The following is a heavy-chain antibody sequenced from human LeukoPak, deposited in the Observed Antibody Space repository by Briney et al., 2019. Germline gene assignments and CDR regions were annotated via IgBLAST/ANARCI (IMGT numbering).Heavy chain of an antibody. D-gene: IGHD5-18*01. Sequence: SVKVSCKASGGTFSSYAISWVRQAPGQGLEWMGGIIPVFGTTNYAQKFQGRVTITTDESTSTAYMELSSLRSEDTAVYYCAREMSRFSYGYGSYYFDYWGQGTLVTVSS. CDR2: IIPVFGTT. CDR3: AREMSRFSYGYGSYYFDY. CDR1: GGTFSSYA. J-gene: IGHJ4*02. V-gene: IGHV1-69*05.